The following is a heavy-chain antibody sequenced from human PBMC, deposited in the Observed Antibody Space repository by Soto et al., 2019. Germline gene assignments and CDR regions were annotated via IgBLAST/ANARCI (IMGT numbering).Heavy chain of an antibody. Sequence: EVQLLESGGGLVQPGGSLRLSCAASGFTFSSYAMSWVRQAPGKGLEWVSAISGSGGSTYYADSVKGRFTISRDNSKNTLYLQMNSLRAEGPAVYYCARRSSGWYFDYWGQGTLVTVSS. CDR3: ARRSSGWYFDY. D-gene: IGHD6-19*01. CDR1: GFTFSSYA. V-gene: IGHV3-23*01. CDR2: ISGSGGST. J-gene: IGHJ4*02.